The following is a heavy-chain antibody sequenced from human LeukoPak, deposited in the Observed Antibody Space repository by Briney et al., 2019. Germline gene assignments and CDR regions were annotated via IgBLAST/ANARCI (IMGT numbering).Heavy chain of an antibody. CDR2: VSYDGSNK. D-gene: IGHD1-26*01. CDR1: GFTFSSYA. J-gene: IGHJ4*02. Sequence: GGSLRLSCAASGFTFSSYAMHWVRQAPGKGLEWVAVVSYDGSNKYYADSAKGRFTISRDNSKNTLYLQMNSPRAEDAAVYYCATIGDRRSGELYRIDYWGQGTLVTVSS. CDR3: ATIGDRRSGELYRIDY. V-gene: IGHV3-30-3*01.